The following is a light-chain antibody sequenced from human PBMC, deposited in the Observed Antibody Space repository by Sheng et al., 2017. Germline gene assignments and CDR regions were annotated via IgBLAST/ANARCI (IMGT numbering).Light chain of an antibody. CDR3: QQLKSYPQST. J-gene: IGKJ3*01. CDR2: VAS. Sequence: DIQLTQSPSFLSASVGDRVTITCRASQGISSYLAWYQQKPGKAPKLLIYVASTLQSGVPSRFSGSGSGTEFTLTISSLQPEDFATYYCQQLKSYPQSTFGPGTKVEIK. V-gene: IGKV1-9*01. CDR1: QGISSY.